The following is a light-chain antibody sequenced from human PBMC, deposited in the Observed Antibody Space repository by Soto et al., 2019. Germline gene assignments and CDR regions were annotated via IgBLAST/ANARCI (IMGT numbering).Light chain of an antibody. CDR3: QQYESFSGT. Sequence: DIQMTQSPSSLSASVGDRVTITCQASQDISNYLNCYQQKPGKAPKLLIYDASNLETGVPSRFSGSGSRTDFTFTISSLQPEDIATYYCQQYESFSGTFGPGTKVDIK. CDR2: DAS. V-gene: IGKV1-33*01. CDR1: QDISNY. J-gene: IGKJ1*01.